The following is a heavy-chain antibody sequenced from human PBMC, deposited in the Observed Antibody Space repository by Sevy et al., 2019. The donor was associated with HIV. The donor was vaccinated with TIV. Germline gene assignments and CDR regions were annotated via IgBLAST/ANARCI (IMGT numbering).Heavy chain of an antibody. Sequence: GGYLRLSCTASGFTFSSYDMNWVRQAPGKGLEWVSKINSSGSSIYYADSVKGRFTISRDNAKNSLNLQMDSLRAEDTAVYYCTRNGGAFDNGFDPWGQGTLVTVSS. J-gene: IGHJ5*02. V-gene: IGHV3-48*03. CDR2: INSSGSSI. CDR1: GFTFSSYD. CDR3: TRNGGAFDNGFDP. D-gene: IGHD3-16*01.